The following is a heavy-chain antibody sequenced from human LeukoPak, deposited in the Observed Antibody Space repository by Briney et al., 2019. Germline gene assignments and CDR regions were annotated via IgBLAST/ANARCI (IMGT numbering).Heavy chain of an antibody. Sequence: PGGSLRLSCAASGLTFRNYAMSWVRQAPGKGLEWVSTLIGSGGSTYYADSVTGRFTISRDNTKNTLFLQMNSLRAEDTAVYYCAKDPVWNPSYYSYYMDVWGKGTTVTVSS. J-gene: IGHJ6*03. CDR1: GLTFRNYA. CDR3: AKDPVWNPSYYSYYMDV. V-gene: IGHV3-23*01. D-gene: IGHD1-1*01. CDR2: LIGSGGST.